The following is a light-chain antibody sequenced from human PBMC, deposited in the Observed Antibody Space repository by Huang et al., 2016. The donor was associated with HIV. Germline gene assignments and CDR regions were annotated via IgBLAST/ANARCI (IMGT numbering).Light chain of an antibody. V-gene: IGKV3-11*01. CDR2: DSS. CDR3: QQRSKWPLFT. CDR1: QSVGNY. J-gene: IGKJ3*01. Sequence: EIVLTQSPATLSLSPGERATLSCRASQSVGNYLAWYQQKPGQAPRLLIYDSSNRATGIPARVSGSGSRTDFTLTISSLEPEDFVVYYCQQRSKWPLFTFGPGTKVDMK.